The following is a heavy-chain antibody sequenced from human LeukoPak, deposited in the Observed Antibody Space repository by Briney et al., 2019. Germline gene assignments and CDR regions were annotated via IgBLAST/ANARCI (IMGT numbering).Heavy chain of an antibody. J-gene: IGHJ4*02. CDR2: INAGNGNT. CDR1: GYTFTSYG. Sequence: ASVKVSCKASGYTFTSYGISWVRQAPGQRLEWMGWINAGNGNTKYSQKFQGRVTITRDTSASTAYMELRSLRSDDTAVYYCARDPNRYFFDYWGQGALVTVSS. CDR3: ARDPNRYFFDY. V-gene: IGHV1-3*01.